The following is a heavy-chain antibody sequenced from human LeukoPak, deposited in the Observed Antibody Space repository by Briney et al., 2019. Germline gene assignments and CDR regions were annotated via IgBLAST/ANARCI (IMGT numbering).Heavy chain of an antibody. J-gene: IGHJ3*02. D-gene: IGHD3-3*01. V-gene: IGHV3-15*01. CDR2: IKSKTDGGTT. Sequence: GGSLRLSCAASGFTFSNAWMSWVRQAPGKGLEWVGRIKSKTDGGTTDYAATVKGRFTISRDDSKNTLYLQMNSLKTEDTAVYYCTTDGSKSSIFGVVRAAFDIWGQGTMVTVSS. CDR1: GFTFSNAW. CDR3: TTDGSKSSIFGVVRAAFDI.